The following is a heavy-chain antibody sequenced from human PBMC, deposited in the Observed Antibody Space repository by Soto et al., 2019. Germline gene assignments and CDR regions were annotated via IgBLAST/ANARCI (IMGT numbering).Heavy chain of an antibody. D-gene: IGHD6-13*01. Sequence: ASVKVSCKASGGTFSSYAISWVRQAPGQGLEWMGIINPSGGSTSYAQKFQGRVTMTRDTSTSTVYMELSSLRSEDTAVYYCARVSPAAAYYGMDVWGQGTTVTVSS. V-gene: IGHV1-46*03. CDR2: INPSGGST. CDR3: ARVSPAAAYYGMDV. CDR1: GGTFSSYA. J-gene: IGHJ6*02.